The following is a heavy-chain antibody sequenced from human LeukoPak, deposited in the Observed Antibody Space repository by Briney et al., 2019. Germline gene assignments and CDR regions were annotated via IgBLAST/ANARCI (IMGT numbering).Heavy chain of an antibody. Sequence: ASVKVSCKASGYTFSSYYMHWVRQAPGQGLEWMGIINPSRGSTTYAQKFQGRVTKTRDTSTSTVYMELSSLGSEDTAVYYCTRGLKGNYYSGMGTYRWFAPWGQGTLVTVSS. CDR2: INPSRGST. V-gene: IGHV1-46*03. CDR3: TRGLKGNYYSGMGTYRWFAP. J-gene: IGHJ5*02. CDR1: GYTFSSYY. D-gene: IGHD3-22*01.